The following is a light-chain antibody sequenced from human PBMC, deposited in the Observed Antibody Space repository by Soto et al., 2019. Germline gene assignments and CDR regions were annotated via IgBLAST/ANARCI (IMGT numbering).Light chain of an antibody. CDR1: SGHSSYA. Sequence: QLVLTQSPSASASLGASVKLTCTLSSGHSSYAIAWHQQQPEKGTRYLMKLNSDGSHSKGDGIPDRFSGSSSGAERYLTISSLQSEDEDDYYCQTWGTGIQVFGGGTKLTVL. J-gene: IGLJ2*01. V-gene: IGLV4-69*01. CDR2: LNSDGSH. CDR3: QTWGTGIQV.